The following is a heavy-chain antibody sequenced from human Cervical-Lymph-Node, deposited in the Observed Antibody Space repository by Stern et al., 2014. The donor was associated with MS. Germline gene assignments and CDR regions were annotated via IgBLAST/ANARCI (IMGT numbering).Heavy chain of an antibody. J-gene: IGHJ4*02. CDR3: ATGILGATPLFAH. CDR2: IVVGSGNT. V-gene: IGHV1-58*01. Sequence: QLVESGPEVRKPGTSVKVSCTASGFTFNNSAVQWVRQARGKRLEWIGWIVVGSGNTIYAQQFQERVPISRDMSTNTAYMALSSLRSEDTAVYYCATGILGATPLFAHWGQGSLVTVSS. CDR1: GFTFNNSA. D-gene: IGHD1-26*01.